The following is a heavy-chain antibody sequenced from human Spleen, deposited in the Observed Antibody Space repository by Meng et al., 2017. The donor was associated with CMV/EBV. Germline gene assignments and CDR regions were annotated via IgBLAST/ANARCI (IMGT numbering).Heavy chain of an antibody. CDR3: ARVDYFDRSGYYNYYYYGMDF. V-gene: IGHV3-23*01. J-gene: IGHJ6*02. Sequence: LSLTCAASGLTFSSYAMSWVRQAPGKGLEWVSAISGSGGSTYYADSVKGRFTVSRDNAKNTLYLQMNSLRAEDTAVYFCARVDYFDRSGYYNYYYYGMDFWGQGTTVTVSS. CDR2: ISGSGGST. CDR1: GLTFSSYA. D-gene: IGHD3-22*01.